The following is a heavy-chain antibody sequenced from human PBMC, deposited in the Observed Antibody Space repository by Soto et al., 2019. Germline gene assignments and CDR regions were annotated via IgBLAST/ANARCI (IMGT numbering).Heavy chain of an antibody. V-gene: IGHV4-59*01. Sequence: SETLSLTCTVSGGSISSYYLSWIRQPPGKGLEWIGYIYYSGSTNYNPSLKSRVTISVDTSKNQFSLKLSSVTAADTAVYYCAAVRVIDFWSNNYGMDVWGQGTTVTVSS. CDR3: AAVRVIDFWSNNYGMDV. D-gene: IGHD3-3*01. J-gene: IGHJ6*02. CDR2: IYYSGST. CDR1: GGSISSYY.